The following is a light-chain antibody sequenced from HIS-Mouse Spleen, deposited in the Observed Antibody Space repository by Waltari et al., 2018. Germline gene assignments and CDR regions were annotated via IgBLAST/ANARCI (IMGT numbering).Light chain of an antibody. Sequence: SYELTQPPSVSVSPGQTASITCSGDKLGDKYACWYQQKPGQSPVLVIYQDSKLPSGIPGRVSGSNSGNTATLTISGTQAMDEADYYCQAWDSSTVVFGGGTKLTVL. V-gene: IGLV3-1*01. CDR3: QAWDSSTVV. CDR2: QDS. CDR1: KLGDKY. J-gene: IGLJ2*01.